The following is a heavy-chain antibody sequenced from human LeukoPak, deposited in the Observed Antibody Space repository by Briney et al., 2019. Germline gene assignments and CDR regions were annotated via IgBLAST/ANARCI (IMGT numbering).Heavy chain of an antibody. CDR3: ASGRVWFGEPYYFDY. CDR1: GGSISSSNW. D-gene: IGHD3-10*01. Sequence: SGTLSLTCAVSGGSISSSNWWSWVRQPPGKGLEWIGEIYHSGSTNYNPSLKSRVTISVDESKNQFSLKLSSVTAADTAVYYCASGRVWFGEPYYFDYWGQGTLVTVSS. J-gene: IGHJ4*02. V-gene: IGHV4-4*02. CDR2: IYHSGST.